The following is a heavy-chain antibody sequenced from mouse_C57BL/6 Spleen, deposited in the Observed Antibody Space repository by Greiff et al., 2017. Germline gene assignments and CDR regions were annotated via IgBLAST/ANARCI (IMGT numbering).Heavy chain of an antibody. CDR1: GYAFSSSW. Sequence: QVQLQQSGPGLVKPGASVKISCKASGYAFSSSWMNWVKQRPGKGLEWIGRSYTGDGDTNYNGTFKGKATLTADKSSSTAYMQLSSLTSEDSAVYFCSRKEAGSYFDYWGQGTTLTVSS. CDR2: SYTGDGDT. J-gene: IGHJ2*01. CDR3: SRKEAGSYFDY. V-gene: IGHV1-82*01. D-gene: IGHD3-2*02.